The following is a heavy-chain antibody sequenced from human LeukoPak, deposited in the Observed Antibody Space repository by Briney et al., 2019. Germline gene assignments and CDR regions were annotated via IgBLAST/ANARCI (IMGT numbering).Heavy chain of an antibody. D-gene: IGHD6-19*01. CDR3: ARSSGWYPFDY. J-gene: IGHJ4*02. Sequence: PSETLSLTCAVYGGSFSGYYWSWIRQPLGKGLEWIGEINHSGSTNYNPSLKSRVTISVDTSKNQFSLKLSSVTAADTAVYYCARSSGWYPFDYWGQGTLVTVSS. CDR2: INHSGST. CDR1: GGSFSGYY. V-gene: IGHV4-34*01.